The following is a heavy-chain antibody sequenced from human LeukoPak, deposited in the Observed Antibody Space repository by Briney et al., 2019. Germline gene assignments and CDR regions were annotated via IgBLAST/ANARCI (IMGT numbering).Heavy chain of an antibody. D-gene: IGHD3-3*01. CDR3: ARHSISPRFFDY. Sequence: SETLSLTCSVSGGSISSSNYYWGWIRQPPGKGLEWIGSIDYSGSTYYNPSLKSRVTVSVDTSKNQFSLRLNSVTAADTAVYYCARHSISPRFFDYWGQGTLVTVSS. V-gene: IGHV4-39*01. CDR2: IDYSGST. J-gene: IGHJ4*02. CDR1: GGSISSSNYY.